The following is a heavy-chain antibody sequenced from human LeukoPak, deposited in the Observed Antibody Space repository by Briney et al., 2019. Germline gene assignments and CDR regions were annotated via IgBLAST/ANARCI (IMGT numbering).Heavy chain of an antibody. D-gene: IGHD2-2*01. V-gene: IGHV3-64*01. CDR3: ARGEEVLGYCSSTSCYAFDY. Sequence: GGSLRLSCAASGFTFSSYAMHWVRQAPGKGLEYVSAISSNGGSTYYANSVKGRFTISRDNSKNTLYLQMGSLRAEDMAVYYCARGEEVLGYCSSTSCYAFDYWGQGTLVTISS. CDR2: ISSNGGST. J-gene: IGHJ4*02. CDR1: GFTFSSYA.